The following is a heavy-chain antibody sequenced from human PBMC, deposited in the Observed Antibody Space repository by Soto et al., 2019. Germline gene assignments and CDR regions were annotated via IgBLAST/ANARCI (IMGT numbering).Heavy chain of an antibody. CDR1: GDSVRSSSYY. J-gene: IGHJ4*02. CDR3: ARDPAYGSYFDY. CDR2: GYYSGRT. D-gene: IGHD3-10*01. V-gene: IGHV4-61*01. Sequence: SETLSLTCTVSGDSVRSSSYYWTWIRQPPGKALEWIGYGYYSGRTNYNPSLKSRVTISVDTSKNQFSLKLSSVTAADTAVYFCARDPAYGSYFDYGGQGTLVTVFS.